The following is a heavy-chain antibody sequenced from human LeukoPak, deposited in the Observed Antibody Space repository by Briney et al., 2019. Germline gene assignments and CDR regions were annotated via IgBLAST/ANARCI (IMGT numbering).Heavy chain of an antibody. Sequence: GGSLRLSCAASGFILSSYEMNWVRQAPGKGLEWVSYIDTGGRTIYYADSVKGRFTISRDNAKSSVYLQMSSLRAEDTAVYYCAGAQLRFLEWFKMDVWGKGTTVTVSS. J-gene: IGHJ6*04. CDR3: AGAQLRFLEWFKMDV. CDR1: GFILSSYE. V-gene: IGHV3-48*03. CDR2: IDTGGRTI. D-gene: IGHD3-3*01.